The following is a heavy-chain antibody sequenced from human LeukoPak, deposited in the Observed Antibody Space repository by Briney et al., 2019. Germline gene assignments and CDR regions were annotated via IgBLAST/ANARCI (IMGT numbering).Heavy chain of an antibody. Sequence: GGSLRLSCAASGFTFSSYWMSWVGQAPGKGLEWVANIKQEGSDKYYVDSVKGRFTISRDNAKNSLYLQMNSLRAEDTAIYYCARASALAGTRDYWGQGTLVTVSS. J-gene: IGHJ4*02. D-gene: IGHD6-19*01. V-gene: IGHV3-7*01. CDR3: ARASALAGTRDY. CDR2: IKQEGSDK. CDR1: GFTFSSYW.